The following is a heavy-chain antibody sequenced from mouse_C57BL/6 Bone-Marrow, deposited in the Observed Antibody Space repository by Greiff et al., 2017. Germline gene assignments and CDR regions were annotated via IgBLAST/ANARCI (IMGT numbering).Heavy chain of an antibody. V-gene: IGHV1-81*01. D-gene: IGHD2-4*01. Sequence: QVQLQQSGAELARPGASVKLSCKASGYTFTSYGISWVKQRPGQGLEWIGEIYPRSGNTYYNEKFKGKATLTADKSSSTAYMELRSLTSEDSAVYFCAREYDYDGAYWGQGTLVTVSA. J-gene: IGHJ3*01. CDR1: GYTFTSYG. CDR3: AREYDYDGAY. CDR2: IYPRSGNT.